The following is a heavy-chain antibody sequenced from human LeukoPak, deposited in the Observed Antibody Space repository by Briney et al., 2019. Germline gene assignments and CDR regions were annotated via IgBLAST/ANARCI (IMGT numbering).Heavy chain of an antibody. CDR2: VSGSGSST. V-gene: IGHV3-23*01. CDR3: AKDSIYRSFDY. J-gene: IGHJ4*01. Sequence: GGSLRLSCAASGFTFSNYGMRWVRQAPGKGLEWVSTVSGSGSSTYYADSVKGRSTISRDNSKNTLYLQMDSLRAEDTALYYCAKDSIYRSFDYWGQGTLVTVSS. D-gene: IGHD3-16*02. CDR1: GFTFSNYG.